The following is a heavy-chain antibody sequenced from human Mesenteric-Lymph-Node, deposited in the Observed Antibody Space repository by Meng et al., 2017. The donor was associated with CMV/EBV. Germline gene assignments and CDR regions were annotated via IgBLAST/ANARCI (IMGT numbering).Heavy chain of an antibody. CDR3: AELHSSAFDI. CDR1: GFTFSSYE. J-gene: IGHJ3*02. Sequence: LSLTCAASGFTFSSYEMNWVRQAPGKGLEWVSYISSGGNTKYYADSVKGRFTISRDNAKNSLYLQMNSLRADDTAMYYCAELHSSAFDIWGQGTMVTVSS. CDR2: ISSGGNTK. V-gene: IGHV3-48*03. D-gene: IGHD6-13*01.